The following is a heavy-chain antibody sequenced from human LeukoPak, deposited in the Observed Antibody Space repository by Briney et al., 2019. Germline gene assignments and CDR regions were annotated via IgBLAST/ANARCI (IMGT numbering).Heavy chain of an antibody. Sequence: GGSLRLSCAASGFTVSSNYMSWVRQAPGKGLEWVSVIYSGGSTYYADSVKGRFTISRDNSKNTLYLQMNSLRAEDTAVYYCARGGAGSSLLRLDVWGKGTTVTVSS. CDR2: IYSGGST. V-gene: IGHV3-53*01. CDR3: ARGGAGSSLLRLDV. D-gene: IGHD6-6*01. CDR1: GFTVSSNY. J-gene: IGHJ6*04.